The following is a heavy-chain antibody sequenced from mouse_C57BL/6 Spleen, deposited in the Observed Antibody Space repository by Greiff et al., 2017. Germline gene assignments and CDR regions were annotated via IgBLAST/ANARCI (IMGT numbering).Heavy chain of an antibody. CDR1: GYTFTDYY. CDR3: AREGGFITTVVNYFDY. V-gene: IGHV1-19*01. CDR2: INPYNGGT. Sequence: EVQLQQSGPVLVKPGASVKMACKASGYTFTDYYMNWVKQSHGKSLEWIGVINPYNGGTSYNQKFKGKATLTVDKSSSTAYMELNSLTSEYSADYYSAREGGFITTVVNYFDYWGQGTTRTVSS. D-gene: IGHD1-1*01. J-gene: IGHJ2*01.